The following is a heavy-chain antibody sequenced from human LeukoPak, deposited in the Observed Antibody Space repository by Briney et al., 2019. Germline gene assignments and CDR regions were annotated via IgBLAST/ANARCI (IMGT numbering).Heavy chain of an antibody. CDR2: ISSGSETI. Sequence: GGSLRLSCADSGFTLSRYSMNWVRQAPGKGLEWISYISSGSETIHYADSVKGRFTISRDNARSSLYLQMNSLRAEDTAVYYCARDREDTAMVDWGQGTLVTVSS. D-gene: IGHD5-18*01. CDR3: ARDREDTAMVD. J-gene: IGHJ4*02. CDR1: GFTLSRYS. V-gene: IGHV3-48*04.